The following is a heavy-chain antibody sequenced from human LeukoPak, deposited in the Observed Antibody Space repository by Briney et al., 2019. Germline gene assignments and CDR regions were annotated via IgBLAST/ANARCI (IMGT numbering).Heavy chain of an antibody. D-gene: IGHD4-17*01. CDR3: ARDLSWVTTSLGAFDI. V-gene: IGHV3-21*01. CDR1: GFTFSSYS. Sequence: GGSLRLSCAASGFTFSSYSMNWVRQAPGKGLEWVSSISSSSSYIYYADSVKGRFTISRDNAKNSLYLQMNSLGAEDTAVYYCARDLSWVTTSLGAFDIWGQGTMVTVSS. CDR2: ISSSSSYI. J-gene: IGHJ3*02.